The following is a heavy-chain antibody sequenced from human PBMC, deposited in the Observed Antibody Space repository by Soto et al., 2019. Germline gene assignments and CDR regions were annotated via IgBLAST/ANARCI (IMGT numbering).Heavy chain of an antibody. J-gene: IGHJ6*02. CDR3: ARGRAVRSSSSVYYYYGMDV. V-gene: IGHV4-34*01. D-gene: IGHD6-6*01. Sequence: PSETLSLTCAVYGGSFSGYYWSWIRQPPGKGLEWIGEINHSGSTNYNPSLKSRVTISVDTSKNQFSLKLSSVTAADTAVYYCARGRAVRSSSSVYYYYGMDVWGQGTTVTVYS. CDR1: GGSFSGYY. CDR2: INHSGST.